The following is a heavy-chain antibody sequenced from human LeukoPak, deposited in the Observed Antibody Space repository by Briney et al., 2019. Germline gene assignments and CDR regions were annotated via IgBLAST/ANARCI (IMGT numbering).Heavy chain of an antibody. CDR3: ARHRGIVAVTAFDY. CDR1: GGSFSGYY. CDR2: INHSGST. V-gene: IGHV4-34*01. J-gene: IGHJ4*02. D-gene: IGHD2-21*02. Sequence: SETLSLTCAVYGGSFSGYYWSWIRQPPGKGLEWIGEINHSGSTNYNPSLKSRVTISVDTSKNQFSLKLSSVTAADTAVYYCARHRGIVAVTAFDYWGQGTLVTVSS.